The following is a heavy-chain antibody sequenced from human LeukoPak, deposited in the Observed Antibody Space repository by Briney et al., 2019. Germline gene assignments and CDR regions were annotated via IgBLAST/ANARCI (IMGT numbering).Heavy chain of an antibody. CDR2: IYSGGST. J-gene: IGHJ6*03. Sequence: GGFLRLSCAASGFTVSSNYMSWVRQAPGKGLEWVSVIYSGGSTYYADSVKGRFTISRDNSKNTLYLQMNSLRAEDTAVYYCARAPYSSSSTYYYYYYMDVWGKGTTVTVSS. V-gene: IGHV3-66*02. CDR1: GFTVSSNY. CDR3: ARAPYSSSSTYYYYYYMDV. D-gene: IGHD6-6*01.